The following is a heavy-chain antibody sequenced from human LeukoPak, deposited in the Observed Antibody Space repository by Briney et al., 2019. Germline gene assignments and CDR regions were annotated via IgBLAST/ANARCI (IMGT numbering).Heavy chain of an antibody. CDR1: GGSISSYY. Sequence: SETLSLTCTVSGGSISSYYWSWIRQPPGKGLEWIGYIYYSGSTNYNPSLKSRVTISVDTSKNQFSLKLGSVTAADTAVYYCAREVHSSSWSYAFDIWGQGTMVTVSS. J-gene: IGHJ3*02. CDR2: IYYSGST. D-gene: IGHD6-13*01. CDR3: AREVHSSSWSYAFDI. V-gene: IGHV4-59*01.